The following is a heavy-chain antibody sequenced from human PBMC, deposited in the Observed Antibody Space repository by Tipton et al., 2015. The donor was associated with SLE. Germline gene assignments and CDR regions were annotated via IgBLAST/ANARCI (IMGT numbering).Heavy chain of an antibody. V-gene: IGHV1-18*01. CDR1: GGTFSSYA. CDR3: ARDWELPDY. CDR2: ISTYNGKT. J-gene: IGHJ4*02. D-gene: IGHD1-26*01. Sequence: QLVQSGAEVKKPGSSVKVSCKASGGTFSSYAISWVRQAPGQGLEWMGWISTYNGKTDYAQKFQGRITMTTETSTSTAYMELRSLRSDDTAVYYCARDWELPDYWGQGTRVTVSS.